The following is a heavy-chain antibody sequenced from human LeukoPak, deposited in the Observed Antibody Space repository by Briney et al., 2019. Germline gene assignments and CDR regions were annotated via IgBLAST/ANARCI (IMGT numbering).Heavy chain of an antibody. CDR1: GDSITYYY. Sequence: SETLSLTCIVSGDSITYYYWSWIRQPPGKGLEWIGEINHSGSTNYNPSLKSRVTISVNTSKNQSSLKLSSVTAADTAVYYCARDGIAVAGYYGMDVWGQGTTVTVSS. CDR2: INHSGST. D-gene: IGHD6-19*01. V-gene: IGHV4-34*01. J-gene: IGHJ6*02. CDR3: ARDGIAVAGYYGMDV.